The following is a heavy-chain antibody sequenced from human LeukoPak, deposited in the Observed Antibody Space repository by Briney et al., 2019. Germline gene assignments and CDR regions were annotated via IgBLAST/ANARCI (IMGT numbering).Heavy chain of an antibody. D-gene: IGHD2-8*01. CDR1: GGSITSYY. CDR2: FYYSGST. CDR3: ARDDCANGVCYIADV. J-gene: IGHJ6*04. Sequence: KPSETLSLTCTVSGGSITSYYWSWIRQLPGKGVEWIGYFYYSGSTYYNPSLKSRVVISVDTSKNQFSLKLSSVTAADTAVYYCARDDCANGVCYIADVWGKGTTVTVSS. V-gene: IGHV4-59*06.